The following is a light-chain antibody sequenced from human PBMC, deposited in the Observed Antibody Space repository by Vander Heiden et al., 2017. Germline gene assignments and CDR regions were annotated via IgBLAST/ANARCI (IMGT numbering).Light chain of an antibody. CDR2: DVS. Sequence: QSALTQPASVSGSPGQSITIPCTGTSSDVGGYNYVPWYQQHPGKAPKLMIYDVSNRPSGVSNRFSGSKSGNTASLTISGLQAEDEADYYGSSYTSSSTWVFGGGTKLTVL. J-gene: IGLJ3*02. V-gene: IGLV2-14*01. CDR1: SSDVGGYNY. CDR3: SSYTSSSTWV.